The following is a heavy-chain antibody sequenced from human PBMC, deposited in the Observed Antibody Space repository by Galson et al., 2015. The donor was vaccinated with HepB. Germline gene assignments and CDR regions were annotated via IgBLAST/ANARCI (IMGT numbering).Heavy chain of an antibody. CDR3: ARPPGVGPYCGGDGGCAFDI. CDR2: IYPGDSDT. Sequence: QSGAEVKKPGESLKISCKGSGYSFTSYWIGWVRQMPGKGLEWMGIIYPGDSDTRYSPSFQGQVTISADKSISTAYLQWSSLKASDTAMYYCARPPGVGPYCGGDGGCAFDIWGQGTMVTVSS. J-gene: IGHJ3*02. CDR1: GYSFTSYW. V-gene: IGHV5-51*01. D-gene: IGHD2-21*02.